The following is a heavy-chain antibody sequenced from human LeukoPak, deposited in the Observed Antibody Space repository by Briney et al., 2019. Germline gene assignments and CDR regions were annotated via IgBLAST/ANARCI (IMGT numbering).Heavy chain of an antibody. Sequence: SETLSLTCTVSGGSISSGGYYWSWIRQHPGKGLEWIGYIYYSGSTYYNPSLKSRVTISVDTSKNQFSLKLSSVTAADTAVYYCARGDTIFGVVTHDAFDIWGQGTMVTVSS. D-gene: IGHD3-3*01. V-gene: IGHV4-31*03. CDR3: ARGDTIFGVVTHDAFDI. CDR2: IYYSGST. J-gene: IGHJ3*02. CDR1: GGSISSGGYY.